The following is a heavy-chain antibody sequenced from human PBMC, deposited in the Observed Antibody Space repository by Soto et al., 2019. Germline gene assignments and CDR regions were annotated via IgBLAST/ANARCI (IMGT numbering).Heavy chain of an antibody. CDR3: ARDLTTHDY. CDR2: LGTIGA. J-gene: IGHJ4*02. V-gene: IGHV3-23*01. Sequence: EVQLLESGEGLVQPGGSLRLSCVGSGFTFSAHAITWVRQAPGKGLEWVSTLGTIGAFYADSVKGRFTISRDNSKNTVNLQMNSLRGEDTAIYYCARDLTTHDYWGQGTVVTVSS. CDR1: GFTFSAHA.